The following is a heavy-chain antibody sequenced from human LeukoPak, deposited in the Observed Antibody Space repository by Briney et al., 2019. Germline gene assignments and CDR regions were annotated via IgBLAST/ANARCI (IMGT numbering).Heavy chain of an antibody. CDR2: IYHSGST. CDR1: GYSISSGYD. D-gene: IGHD6-13*01. J-gene: IGHJ5*02. CDR3: ARHEVRGIAAAGTGWFDP. Sequence: SETLSLTCAVSGYSISSGYDWGWIRQPPGKGLEWIGSIYHSGSTYYNPSLKSRVTISVDTSKNQFSLKLSSVTAADTAVYYCARHEVRGIAAAGTGWFDPWGQGTLVTVSS. V-gene: IGHV4-38-2*01.